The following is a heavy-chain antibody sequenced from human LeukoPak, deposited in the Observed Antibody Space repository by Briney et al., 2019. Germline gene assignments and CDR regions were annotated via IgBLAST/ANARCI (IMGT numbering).Heavy chain of an antibody. CDR2: ISGSSSTR. CDR3: ARYGDYGAFDI. V-gene: IGHV3-48*01. Sequence: GGSLRLSCAASGFTFSSYSMNWVRQAPGKGLEWVSYISGSSSTRYYADSVKGRFTISRDNAKNSLHLQMNSLRAEDTSVYYCARYGDYGAFDIWGQGTMVTVSS. J-gene: IGHJ3*02. D-gene: IGHD4-17*01. CDR1: GFTFSSYS.